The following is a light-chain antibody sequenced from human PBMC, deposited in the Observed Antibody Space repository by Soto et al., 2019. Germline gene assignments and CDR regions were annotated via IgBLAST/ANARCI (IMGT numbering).Light chain of an antibody. CDR2: EVI. CDR1: NSDVDTYTY. Sequence: QSALTQPASVSGSPGQSITISCTETNSDVDTYTYVSWYQHVPGKAPELMIYEVIKRPSGVSSRFSGSKSGNTASLTISGVQAEDEADYYCSSYISRNLIFGGGTTLTVL. CDR3: SSYISRNLI. J-gene: IGLJ2*01. V-gene: IGLV2-14*01.